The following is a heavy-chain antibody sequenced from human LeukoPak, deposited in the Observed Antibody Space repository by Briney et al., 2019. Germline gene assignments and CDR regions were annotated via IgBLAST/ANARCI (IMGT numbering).Heavy chain of an antibody. Sequence: SVKVSCKASGGTFSSYAISWVRQAPGQGLEWMGGIIPIFGTANYAQKFQGRVTITADESTSTAYMELSSLRSDDSALYYCAGEYCSGGTCRQGFDYWGQGTLVTVSS. J-gene: IGHJ4*02. CDR2: IIPIFGTA. CDR1: GGTFSSYA. V-gene: IGHV1-69*13. D-gene: IGHD2-15*01. CDR3: AGEYCSGGTCRQGFDY.